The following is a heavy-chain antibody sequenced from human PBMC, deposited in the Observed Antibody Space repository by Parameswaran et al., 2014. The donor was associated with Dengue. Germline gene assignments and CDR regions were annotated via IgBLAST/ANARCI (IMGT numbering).Heavy chain of an antibody. J-gene: IGHJ6*02. D-gene: IGHD2-2*01. V-gene: IGHV5-51*01. CDR2: IYPGDSNT. Sequence: VRQMPGKGLEWMGIIYPGDSNTRYSPSFQGQVTISADKSTNTAYLQWSSLKGSDTAMYYCARYCSDTSCSERSYYGMDVWGQGTTVTVSS. CDR3: ARYCSDTSCSERSYYGMDV.